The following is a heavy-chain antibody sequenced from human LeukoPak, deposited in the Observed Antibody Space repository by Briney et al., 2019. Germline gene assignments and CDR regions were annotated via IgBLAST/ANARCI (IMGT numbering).Heavy chain of an antibody. CDR1: GYTFTSYD. V-gene: IGHV1-8*01. J-gene: IGHJ6*02. CDR3: ARGVVRGLYYYYYGMDV. Sequence: ASVKVSCKASGYTFTSYDINWVRQATGQGLEWMGWMNPNSGNTGYAQKFQGRVTMTRNTSISTAYMELSSLRSEDTAVYYCARGVVRGLYYYYYGMDVWGQGTTVTVSS. D-gene: IGHD3-10*01. CDR2: MNPNSGNT.